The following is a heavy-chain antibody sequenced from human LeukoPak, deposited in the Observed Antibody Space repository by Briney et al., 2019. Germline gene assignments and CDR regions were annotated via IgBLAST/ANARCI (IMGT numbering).Heavy chain of an antibody. CDR3: ARGSHSSSWYRTYYMDV. J-gene: IGHJ6*03. CDR2: IYTSGST. V-gene: IGHV4-4*07. CDR1: GGSISSYY. D-gene: IGHD6-13*01. Sequence: SETLSLTCTVSGGSISSYYWSWIRQPAGKGLEWIGRIYTSGSTNYNPSLKSRVTMSVDTSKNQFSLKLSSVTAADTAVYYCARGSHSSSWYRTYYMDVWGKGTTVTVSS.